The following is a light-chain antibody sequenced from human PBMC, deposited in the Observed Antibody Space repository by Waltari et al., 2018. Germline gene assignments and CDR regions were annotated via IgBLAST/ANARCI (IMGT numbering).Light chain of an antibody. V-gene: IGKV3-15*01. J-gene: IGKJ4*01. Sequence: EIVMTQSPATLSVSPGERVTPSCRASQYVSGKLAWYQQKPGLAPRLLTSGASTRATGVPARVSGCGAWTEFTLTISSLQSEDFAVYYCQQYNDWPGLTFGGGTRVESK. CDR3: QQYNDWPGLT. CDR1: QYVSGK. CDR2: GAS.